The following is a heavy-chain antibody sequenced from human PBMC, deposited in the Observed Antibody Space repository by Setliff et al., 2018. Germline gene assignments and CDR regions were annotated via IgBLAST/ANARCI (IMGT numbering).Heavy chain of an antibody. CDR2: ISSGSSII. D-gene: IGHD3-22*01. Sequence: GGSLRLSCTASGFTFSNAWMSWVRQAPGKGLEWVSYISSGSSIIYYADSVKGRFTISRDNAKNSLYLQMNSLRAEDTAVYYCARPMVYYDSSGLELSGGFDYWGQGTLVTVSS. CDR1: GFTFSNAW. CDR3: ARPMVYYDSSGLELSGGFDY. J-gene: IGHJ4*02. V-gene: IGHV3-48*01.